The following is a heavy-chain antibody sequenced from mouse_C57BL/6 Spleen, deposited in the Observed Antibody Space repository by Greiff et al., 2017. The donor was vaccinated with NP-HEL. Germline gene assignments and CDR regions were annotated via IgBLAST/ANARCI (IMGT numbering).Heavy chain of an antibody. CDR2: ILPGSGST. Sequence: VQLQQSGAELMKPGASVKLSCKATGYTFTGYWIEWVKQRPGHGLEWIGEILPGSGSTNYNEKFKGKATFTADTSSNTAYMQLSSLTTEDSAIYCCTKRAYGNYVGYFDVWGTGTTVTVSS. V-gene: IGHV1-9*01. CDR3: TKRAYGNYVGYFDV. D-gene: IGHD2-1*01. CDR1: GYTFTGYW. J-gene: IGHJ1*03.